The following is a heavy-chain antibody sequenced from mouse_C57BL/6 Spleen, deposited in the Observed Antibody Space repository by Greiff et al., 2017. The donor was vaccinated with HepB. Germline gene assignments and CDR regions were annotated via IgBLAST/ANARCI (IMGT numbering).Heavy chain of an antibody. J-gene: IGHJ4*01. CDR3: AMEDGY. CDR2: INPGSGGT. D-gene: IGHD2-3*01. CDR1: GYAFTNYL. V-gene: IGHV1-54*01. Sequence: VQLQESGAELVRPGTSVKVSCKASGYAFTNYLIEWVKQRPGQGLEWIGVINPGSGGTNYNEKFKGKATLTADKSSSTAYMQLSSLTSEDSAVYFCAMEDGYWGQGTSVTVSS.